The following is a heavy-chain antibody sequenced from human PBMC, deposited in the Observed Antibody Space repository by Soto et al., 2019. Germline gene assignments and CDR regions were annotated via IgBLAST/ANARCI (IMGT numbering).Heavy chain of an antibody. CDR1: GYSFTSYW. CDR3: ARQGRITIFTNWFDY. V-gene: IGHV5-51*01. Sequence: GESLKISCKGSGYSFTSYWIGWVRQMPGKGLEWMGIIYPGDSDTRYSPSFQGQVTISADKSISTAYLQWSSLKASDTAMYYCARQGRITIFTNWFDYWGQGTLVTVSS. D-gene: IGHD3-9*01. J-gene: IGHJ5*01. CDR2: IYPGDSDT.